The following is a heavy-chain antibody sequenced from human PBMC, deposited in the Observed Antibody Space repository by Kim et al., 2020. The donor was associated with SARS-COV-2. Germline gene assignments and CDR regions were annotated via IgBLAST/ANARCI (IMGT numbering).Heavy chain of an antibody. Sequence: SRVPISVDTSKNQFSLKLSSVTAADTAVYYCARGGSGVDIVPLRWGYFDYWGQGTLVTVSS. CDR3: ARGGSGVDIVPLRWGYFDY. D-gene: IGHD5-12*01. J-gene: IGHJ4*02. V-gene: IGHV4-59*09.